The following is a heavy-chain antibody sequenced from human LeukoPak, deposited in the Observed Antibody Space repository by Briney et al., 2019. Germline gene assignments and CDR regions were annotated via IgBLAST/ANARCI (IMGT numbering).Heavy chain of an antibody. D-gene: IGHD5-18*01. J-gene: IGHJ4*02. CDR2: ISGNGGST. CDR1: GFTFSIYA. V-gene: IGHV3-23*01. CDR3: ARNTGQTSGYSYGFNY. Sequence: PGGSLRLSCAASGFTFSIYAMSWIRQAPGKGLEWVSDISGNGGSTYYADSVKGRFTISRDNSKITLFLQTNSLRAEDTAVYYCARNTGQTSGYSYGFNYWGQGTLVTVSS.